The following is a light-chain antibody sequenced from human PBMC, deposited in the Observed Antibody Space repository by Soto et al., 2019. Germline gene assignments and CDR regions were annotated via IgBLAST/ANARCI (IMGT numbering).Light chain of an antibody. V-gene: IGLV2-14*01. J-gene: IGLJ1*01. CDR3: SSYTSSSIDYV. Sequence: QSALTQPATVSGSPGQSITISCTGTSSDVGGYNYVSWYQQHPGKAPKLMSYEVSNRPSGVANRFSCLKSGNTASLTISGLLAEDEADYYCSSYTSSSIDYVFGTGTKLTVL. CDR2: EVS. CDR1: SSDVGGYNY.